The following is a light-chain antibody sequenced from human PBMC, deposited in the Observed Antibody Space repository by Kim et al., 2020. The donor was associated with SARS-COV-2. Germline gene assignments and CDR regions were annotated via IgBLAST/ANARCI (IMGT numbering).Light chain of an antibody. J-gene: IGLJ1*01. CDR3: QSTDSSGTYV. CDR2: KDS. CDR1: ALPKQY. Sequence: VSPGQTARITCSGDALPKQYAYWYQQKPGQAPVLVIYKDSERPSGIPERFSGSSSGTTVTLTISGVQAEDEADYYCQSTDSSGTYVFGTGTKVTVL. V-gene: IGLV3-25*03.